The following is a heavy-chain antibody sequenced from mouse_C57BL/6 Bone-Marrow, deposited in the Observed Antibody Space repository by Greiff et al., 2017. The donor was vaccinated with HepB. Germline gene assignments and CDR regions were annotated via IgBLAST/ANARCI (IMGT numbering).Heavy chain of an antibody. CDR2: ISYSGST. CDR3: ARATYSKPDYFTY. D-gene: IGHD2-5*01. CDR1: GYSITSGYD. V-gene: IGHV3-1*01. J-gene: IGHJ2*01. Sequence: VQLKESGPGMVKPSQSLSLTCTVTGYSITSGYDWHWIRHFPGNKLEWMGYISYSGSTNYNPSLKSRISITHDTSKNHFFLKLNSVTTEDTATYYCARATYSKPDYFTYSRQTTTLTISS.